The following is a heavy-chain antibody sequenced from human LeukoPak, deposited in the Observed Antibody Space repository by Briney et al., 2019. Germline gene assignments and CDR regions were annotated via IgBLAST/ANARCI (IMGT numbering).Heavy chain of an antibody. J-gene: IGHJ4*02. V-gene: IGHV3-23*01. CDR2: ISGSGGST. Sequence: GGSLRLSCAASGFTFSSYAMSWVCQAPGKGLEWVSAISGSGGSTYYADSVKGRFTISRDNSKNTLYLQMNSLRAEDTAVYYCANSAGIAAAGYYFDYWGQGTLVTVSS. CDR1: GFTFSSYA. CDR3: ANSAGIAAAGYYFDY. D-gene: IGHD6-13*01.